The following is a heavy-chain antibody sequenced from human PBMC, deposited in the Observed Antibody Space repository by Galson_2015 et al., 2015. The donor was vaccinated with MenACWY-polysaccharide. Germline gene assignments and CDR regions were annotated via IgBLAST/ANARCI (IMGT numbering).Heavy chain of an antibody. Sequence: QSGAEVKKPGESLTISCKASGGSLSSYSIGWVRQAPGQGLEWMGRIIPFATMENYAQRFQGRVTISADTSTNTVYMQLTSLTSDDTAVYFCARVDCSGGHCYFGYWGQGTPVTVSS. V-gene: IGHV1-69*04. J-gene: IGHJ4*02. CDR2: IIPFATME. CDR1: GGSLSSYS. D-gene: IGHD2-15*01. CDR3: ARVDCSGGHCYFGY.